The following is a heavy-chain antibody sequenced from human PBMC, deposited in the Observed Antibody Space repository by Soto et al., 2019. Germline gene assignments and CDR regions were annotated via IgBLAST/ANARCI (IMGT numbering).Heavy chain of an antibody. Sequence: QVQLVQSGAEVKKPGSSVKVSCKASGGTFSSYAISCVRQAPGQGLEWMGGVIPIFGTAKYAQKVQGRVTITADESTRTAYMEVSSLRSEDTAVYYCAKEQREYGSSSGNWFHPWGQGTLVTVSS. CDR3: AKEQREYGSSSGNWFHP. V-gene: IGHV1-69*01. CDR1: GGTFSSYA. J-gene: IGHJ5*02. D-gene: IGHD6-6*01. CDR2: VIPIFGTA.